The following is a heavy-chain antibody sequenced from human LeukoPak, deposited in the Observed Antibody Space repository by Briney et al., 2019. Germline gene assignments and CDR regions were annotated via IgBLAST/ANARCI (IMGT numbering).Heavy chain of an antibody. V-gene: IGHV1-18*01. J-gene: IGHJ6*02. D-gene: IGHD1-26*01. Sequence: GASVKVSCKASGYTFTSYGISWVRQAPGQGLEWMGWISAYNGNTNYAQKLQGRVTMTTDTSTSTAYMELRSLRSDDTAVYYCARGGASYRESYSTYYYYGMDVWGQGTTVTVSS. CDR2: ISAYNGNT. CDR3: ARGGASYRESYSTYYYYGMDV. CDR1: GYTFTSYG.